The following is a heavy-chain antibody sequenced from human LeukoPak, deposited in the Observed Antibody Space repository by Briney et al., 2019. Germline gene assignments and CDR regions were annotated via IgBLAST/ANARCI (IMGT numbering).Heavy chain of an antibody. CDR2: IYYSGST. J-gene: IGHJ4*02. CDR3: ARATGYYGSGSYYQGGPFDY. D-gene: IGHD3-10*01. CDR1: GGSISSGGYY. Sequence: PSETLSLTCTVSGGSISSGGYYWSWIRQHPGKGLEWIGYIYYSGSTDYNPSLKSRVTISVDTSKNQFSLKLSSVTAADTAVYYCARATGYYGSGSYYQGGPFDYWGQGTLVTVSS. V-gene: IGHV4-61*08.